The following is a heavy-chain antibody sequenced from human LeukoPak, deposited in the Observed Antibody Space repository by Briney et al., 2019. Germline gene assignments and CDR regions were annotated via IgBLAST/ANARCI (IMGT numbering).Heavy chain of an antibody. V-gene: IGHV4-59*01. CDR1: GGSISSYY. Sequence: PSETLSLTCTVSGGSISSYYWSWIRQPPGKGLEWIGYIYYSGSTNYNPSLKSRVTISVDTSKNQFSLKLNSVTAADTAVYYCARDSRRDSSGYSIDYWGQGTLVTVSS. CDR3: ARDSRRDSSGYSIDY. J-gene: IGHJ4*02. CDR2: IYYSGST. D-gene: IGHD3-22*01.